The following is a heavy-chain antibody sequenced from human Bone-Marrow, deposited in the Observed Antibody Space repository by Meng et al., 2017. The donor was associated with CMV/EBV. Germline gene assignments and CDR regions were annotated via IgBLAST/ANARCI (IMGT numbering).Heavy chain of an antibody. V-gene: IGHV3-49*04. CDR1: GFTFSSYA. D-gene: IGHD3-10*01. J-gene: IGHJ4*02. CDR2: IRSKAYGGTT. CDR3: TSHGFGQN. Sequence: GGSLRLSCAASGFTFSSYAMHWVRQAPGKGLEWVGFIRSKAYGGTTEYAASVKGRFTISRDDSKSIAYLQMNSLKTEDTAVYYCTSHGFGQNWGQGTLVTVSS.